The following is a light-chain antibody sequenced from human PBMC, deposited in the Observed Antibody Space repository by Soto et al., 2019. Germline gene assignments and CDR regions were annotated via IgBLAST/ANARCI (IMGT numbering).Light chain of an antibody. V-gene: IGLV2-11*01. Sequence: QSALTQPRSVSGSPGQSVTISCTGTSSDVGGFNYVSWYQQHPGKAPKLLISDVTKRPSGVPDRFSGSKSGNTASLTISGLQVEDEADYYCCSYAGSYTWVFGGGTKLTVL. CDR3: CSYAGSYTWV. J-gene: IGLJ3*02. CDR1: SSDVGGFNY. CDR2: DVT.